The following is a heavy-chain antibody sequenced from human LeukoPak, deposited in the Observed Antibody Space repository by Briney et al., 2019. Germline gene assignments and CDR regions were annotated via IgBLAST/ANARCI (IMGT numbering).Heavy chain of an antibody. D-gene: IGHD5-12*01. Sequence: GGSLRLSCAASGFTVSSNYMSWVRQAPGKGLEWVSVIYSGGSTYYADSVKGRFTISRDNSKNTLFLQMNSLKADDTAVYYCASGSMGYSGYDTLFDYWGQGTLVTVSS. CDR2: IYSGGST. V-gene: IGHV3-53*01. CDR3: ASGSMGYSGYDTLFDY. J-gene: IGHJ4*02. CDR1: GFTVSSNY.